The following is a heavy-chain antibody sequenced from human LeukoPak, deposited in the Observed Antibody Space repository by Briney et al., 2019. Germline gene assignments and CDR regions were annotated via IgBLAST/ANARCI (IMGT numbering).Heavy chain of an antibody. V-gene: IGHV1-2*06. CDR1: GYTFTGYY. CDR2: INPNSGGT. CDR3: ARGTYYYDSSGYFDY. D-gene: IGHD3-22*01. Sequence: GASVKVSCKASGYTFTGYYMHWVRQAPGQGLEWMGRINPNSGGTNYAQKFQGRVTMTRDTSINTAYMELSRLRSDDTAVYYCARGTYYYDSSGYFDYWGQGTLVTVST. J-gene: IGHJ4*02.